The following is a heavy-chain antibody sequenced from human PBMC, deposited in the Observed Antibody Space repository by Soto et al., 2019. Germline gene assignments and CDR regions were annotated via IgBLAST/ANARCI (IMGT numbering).Heavy chain of an antibody. D-gene: IGHD3-10*01. CDR2: IYYSGST. Sequence: ETLSLTCNVXGGSISGHYWSWVRQTPGKGLEWIGYIYYSGSTNYNPSLKSRVTISVDTSKNHFSLRLTSVTAADTAVYYFASGPYYYLISNYYYMDVWGKGTTVTVSS. CDR3: ASGPYYYLISNYYYMDV. J-gene: IGHJ6*03. V-gene: IGHV4-59*08. CDR1: GGSISGHY.